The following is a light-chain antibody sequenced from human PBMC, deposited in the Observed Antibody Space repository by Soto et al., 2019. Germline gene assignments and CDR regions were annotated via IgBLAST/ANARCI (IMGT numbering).Light chain of an antibody. J-gene: IGKJ4*01. Sequence: DIVLTQSPDSLAVSLGERATINCQSSQSVLYSSNNKNYLAWYQQKPGQPPKLLIHWASTRESGVPDRFSGSGSGTAFTHPISSRQADDVAVYYCQQNLTVGGGIKVEIK. V-gene: IGKV4-1*01. CDR2: WAS. CDR1: QSVLYSSNNKNY. CDR3: QQNLT.